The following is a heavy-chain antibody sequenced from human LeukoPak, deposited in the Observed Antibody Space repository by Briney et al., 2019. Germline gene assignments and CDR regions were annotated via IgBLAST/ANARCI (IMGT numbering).Heavy chain of an antibody. CDR1: GGSISSGDYY. V-gene: IGHV4-30-4*01. Sequence: EPSETLSLTCTVSGGSISSGDYYWSWIRQPPGKGLEWIGYIYYSGSTYYNPSLKSRVTISVDTSKNQFSLKLSSVTAADTAVYYCARGVLAYSSSWENYYYYYGMDVWGQGTTVTVSS. D-gene: IGHD6-13*01. J-gene: IGHJ6*02. CDR2: IYYSGST. CDR3: ARGVLAYSSSWENYYYYYGMDV.